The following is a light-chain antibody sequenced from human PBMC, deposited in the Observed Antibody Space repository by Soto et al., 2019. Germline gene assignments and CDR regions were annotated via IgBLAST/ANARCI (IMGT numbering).Light chain of an antibody. Sequence: EIVLTQSPATLSLSPGERATLSCRASQSVSSYLAWYQHKPGQAPRLLIYDASNRATGIPARFSGSGSGTDFTLTISSLEPEDFAVYYCQQYGSSLWTFGQGTKVEIK. CDR2: DAS. CDR1: QSVSSY. V-gene: IGKV3-11*01. J-gene: IGKJ1*01. CDR3: QQYGSSLWT.